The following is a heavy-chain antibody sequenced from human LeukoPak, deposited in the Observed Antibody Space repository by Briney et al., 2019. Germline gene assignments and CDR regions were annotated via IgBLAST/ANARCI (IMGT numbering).Heavy chain of an antibody. CDR2: ISSSSSYI. J-gene: IGHJ4*02. V-gene: IGHV3-21*01. CDR1: GLTFSSYS. Sequence: GGSLRLSCAASGLTFSSYSMNWVRQAPGKGLEWVSSISSSSSYIYYADSVKGRFTISRDNAKNSLYLQMNSLRAEDTAVYYCASVCLEWLLTPSQYYFDYWGQGTLVTVSS. D-gene: IGHD3-3*01. CDR3: ASVCLEWLLTPSQYYFDY.